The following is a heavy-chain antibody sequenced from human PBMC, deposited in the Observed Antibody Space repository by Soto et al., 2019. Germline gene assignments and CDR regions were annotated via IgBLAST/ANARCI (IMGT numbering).Heavy chain of an antibody. CDR1: GGTFSSYT. CDR3: ARDHRRPLAVVTGWYFQH. D-gene: IGHD2-21*01. Sequence: QVQLVQSGAEVKKPGSSVKVSCKASGGTFSSYTISWVRQAPGQGLEWMGRIIPILGIANYAQKFQGRVTITADKSTSTAYMELSSLRSEDTAVYYCARDHRRPLAVVTGWYFQHWGQGTLVTVSS. V-gene: IGHV1-69*08. J-gene: IGHJ1*01. CDR2: IIPILGIA.